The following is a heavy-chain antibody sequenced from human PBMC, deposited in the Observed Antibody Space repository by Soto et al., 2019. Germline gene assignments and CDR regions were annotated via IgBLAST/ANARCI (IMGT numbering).Heavy chain of an antibody. CDR2: IWYDGSNK. CDR3: ARATSRGYSYGQDYYYYGMDV. V-gene: IGHV3-33*01. CDR1: GFTFSSYG. Sequence: GGSLRLSXAASGFTFSSYGMHWVRQAPGKGLEWVAVIWYDGSNKYYADSVKGRFTISRDNSKNTLYLQMNSLRAEDTAVYYCARATSRGYSYGQDYYYYGMDVWGQGTTVTVSS. D-gene: IGHD5-18*01. J-gene: IGHJ6*02.